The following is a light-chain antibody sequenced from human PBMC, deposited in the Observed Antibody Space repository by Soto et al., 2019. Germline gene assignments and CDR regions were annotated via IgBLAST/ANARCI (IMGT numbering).Light chain of an antibody. CDR3: CSYAGSSTVVV. V-gene: IGLV2-23*02. CDR2: EIT. J-gene: IGLJ2*01. CDR1: NSDVGIYNL. Sequence: QSVLTQPASVSGSPGQSISISCTGTNSDVGIYNLVSWYQQHPGKAPKLMIYEITQRPSGISNRFSGSKSGNTASLTISGLQTEDEADYYCCSYAGSSTVVVFGGGTKLTVL.